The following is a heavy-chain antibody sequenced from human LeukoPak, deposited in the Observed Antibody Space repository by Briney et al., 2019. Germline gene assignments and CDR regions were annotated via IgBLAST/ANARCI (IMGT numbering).Heavy chain of an antibody. J-gene: IGHJ4*02. V-gene: IGHV3-30*04. CDR2: ISYDGSNK. D-gene: IGHD3-16*02. Sequence: HPGGSLRLSCAASGFTFSSYAMHWVRQAPGKGLEWVAVISYDGSNKYYADSVKGRFTISRDNSKNTLYLQMNSLRAEDTAVYYCARGAGELSPHFDYWGQGTLVTVSS. CDR3: ARGAGELSPHFDY. CDR1: GFTFSSYA.